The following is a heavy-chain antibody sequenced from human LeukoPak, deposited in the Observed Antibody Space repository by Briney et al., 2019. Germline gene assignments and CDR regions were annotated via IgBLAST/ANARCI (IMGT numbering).Heavy chain of an antibody. CDR1: GFTFDDYA. V-gene: IGHV3-9*01. Sequence: GRSLRLSCAASGFTFDDYAMHWVRQGPGKGLEWVSGISWNSGSTIYYADSVKGRFTISRDDAKNLLYLQMNSLRAEDTAVYYCAKDIVAAGLFFDYWGQGTLVTVSS. J-gene: IGHJ4*02. CDR2: ISWNSGSTI. D-gene: IGHD6-13*01. CDR3: AKDIVAAGLFFDY.